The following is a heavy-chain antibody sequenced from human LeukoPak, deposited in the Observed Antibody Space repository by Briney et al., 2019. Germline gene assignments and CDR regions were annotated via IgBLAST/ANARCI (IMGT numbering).Heavy chain of an antibody. J-gene: IGHJ3*02. D-gene: IGHD1-14*01. CDR3: VRFLNHAFDI. CDR1: GYSFTSYW. CDR2: IYPGDSDT. Sequence: GKSLKISCKSYGYSFTSYWIGWVRQMPGKGLEWMGIIYPGDSDTRYCPSFQGQVTISADKSINTAYLQWSSLKASDTAMYYCVRFLNHAFDIWGQGTVVTVSS. V-gene: IGHV5-51*01.